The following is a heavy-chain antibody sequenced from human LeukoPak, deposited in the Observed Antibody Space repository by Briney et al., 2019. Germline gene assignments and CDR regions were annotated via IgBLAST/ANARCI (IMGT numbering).Heavy chain of an antibody. V-gene: IGHV1-18*04. D-gene: IGHD3-22*01. CDR3: GRDRDSSGYYYQAVYY. J-gene: IGHJ4*02. CDR2: ISAYNGNT. CDR1: GYTFTSYG. Sequence: GASVKVSCKASGYTFTSYGISWVRQAPGQGLEWMGWISAYNGNTNYAQNLQGRVTMTTDTSTSTAYMEVRSLRSDDTAMYYCGRDRDSSGYYYQAVYYWGQGTLVTVSS.